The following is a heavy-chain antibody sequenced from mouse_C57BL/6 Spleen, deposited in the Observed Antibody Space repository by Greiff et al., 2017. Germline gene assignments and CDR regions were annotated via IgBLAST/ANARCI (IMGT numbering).Heavy chain of an antibody. CDR3: ASRYYYGPDY. CDR2: INPNNGGT. J-gene: IGHJ2*01. CDR1: GYTFTDYY. D-gene: IGHD1-1*01. V-gene: IGHV1-26*01. Sequence: EVQLQQSGPELVKPGASVKISCKASGYTFTDYYMNWVKQSHGKSLEWIGDINPNNGGTSYNQKFKGKATLTVDKSSSTAYMELRSLTSEDSAVYYCASRYYYGPDYWGQGTTLTVSS.